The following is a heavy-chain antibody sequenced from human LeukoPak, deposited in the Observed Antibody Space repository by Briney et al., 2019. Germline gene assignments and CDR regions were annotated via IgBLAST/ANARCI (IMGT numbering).Heavy chain of an antibody. J-gene: IGHJ4*02. D-gene: IGHD4/OR15-4a*01. V-gene: IGHV3-21*01. CDR2: ISSRSTYI. Sequence: GGSLRLSCAASGVTFSSYSMNWVRQAPGKGLEWVSSISSRSTYIYYADSVKGRFTISRDNAKNSLDLQMNSLRAEDTAVYYCARDTLGEGEDANYAVYYFDYWGQGTPVTVSS. CDR3: ARDTLGEGEDANYAVYYFDY. CDR1: GVTFSSYS.